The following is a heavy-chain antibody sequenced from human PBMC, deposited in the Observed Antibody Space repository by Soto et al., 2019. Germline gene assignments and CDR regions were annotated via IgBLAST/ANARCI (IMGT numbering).Heavy chain of an antibody. CDR2: ISGSGGST. V-gene: IGHV3-23*01. CDR1: GFTFSSYA. CDR3: ARWVCYSSSWCETVFDY. J-gene: IGHJ4*02. Sequence: GGSLRLSCAASGFTFSSYAMSWVRQAPGKGLEWVSAISGSGGSTYYADSVKGRFTISRDNSKNTLYLQMNSLRAEDTAVYYCARWVCYSSSWCETVFDYWGQGTLVTVSS. D-gene: IGHD6-13*01.